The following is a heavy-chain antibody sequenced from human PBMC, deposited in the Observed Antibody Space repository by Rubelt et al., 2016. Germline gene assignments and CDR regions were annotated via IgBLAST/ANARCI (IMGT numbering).Heavy chain of an antibody. D-gene: IGHD3-3*01. CDR1: GGSISSSSYY. CDR3: ARQSGNSRFDY. V-gene: IGHV4-61*05. Sequence: QLQLQESGPGLVKPSETLSLTCTVSGGSISSSSYYWGWIRQPPGKGLEWLGYIYYSGSTNYNPSLKSRVTISVDTSKNQFSLKVSSVTAADTAVYYCARQSGNSRFDYWGQGTLVTVSS. CDR2: IYYSGST. J-gene: IGHJ4*02.